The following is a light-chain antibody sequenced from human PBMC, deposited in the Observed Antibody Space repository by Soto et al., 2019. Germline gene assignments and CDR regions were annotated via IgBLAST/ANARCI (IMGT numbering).Light chain of an antibody. CDR3: QQSFSSSWT. J-gene: IGKJ1*01. CDR2: ATS. V-gene: IGKV1-39*01. Sequence: DIQLTQSPSSLSASIGDSVTIXXRASQSIPNSLNWYQQKPGKAPKLXIYATSGLQSGVPSRFSGSGSGTDFTLTISSLQREDFAAYYCQQSFSSSWTFGQGTKVDIK. CDR1: QSIPNS.